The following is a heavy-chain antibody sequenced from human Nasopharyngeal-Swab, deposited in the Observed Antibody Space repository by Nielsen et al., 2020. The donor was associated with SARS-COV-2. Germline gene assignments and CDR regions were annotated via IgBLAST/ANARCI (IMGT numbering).Heavy chain of an antibody. J-gene: IGHJ4*02. CDR3: ARGATGRDLLWFGESRYYFDY. CDR1: GGTFSGYA. CDR2: IIPIFGTA. Sequence: SVKVSCKASGGTFSGYAISWVRQAPGQGLEWMGGIIPIFGTANYAQKFQGRVTITADKSTSTAYMELSSLRSEDTAVYYCARGATGRDLLWFGESRYYFDYWGQGTLVTVSS. V-gene: IGHV1-69*06. D-gene: IGHD3-10*01.